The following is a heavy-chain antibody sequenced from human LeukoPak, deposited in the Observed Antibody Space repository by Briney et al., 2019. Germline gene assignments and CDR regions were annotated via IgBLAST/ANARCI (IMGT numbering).Heavy chain of an antibody. CDR1: GGSISSSSYY. V-gene: IGHV4-39*07. J-gene: IGHJ4*02. CDR3: ASAQYYYGSGSFPFDY. D-gene: IGHD3-10*01. CDR2: IYYSGST. Sequence: PSETLSLTCTVSGGSISSSSYYWGWIRQPPGKGLEWIGSIYYSGSTYYNPSLKSRVTISVDTSKNQFSLKLSSVTAADTAVYYCASAQYYYGSGSFPFDYWGQGTLVTVSS.